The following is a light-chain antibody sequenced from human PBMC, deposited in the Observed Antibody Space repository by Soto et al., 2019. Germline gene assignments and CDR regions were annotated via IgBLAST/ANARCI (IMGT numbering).Light chain of an antibody. J-gene: IGKJ5*01. Sequence: EIVMTQSPATLSVCPGERATLSCRASQSVANSLAWYQQRPGQAPRLIIYDASTRATGVPARFSGSGSGTEFTLTISSLQSEDFAVYYCQQYDNWPPITFGQGTRLEIK. CDR3: QQYDNWPPIT. CDR1: QSVANS. CDR2: DAS. V-gene: IGKV3-15*01.